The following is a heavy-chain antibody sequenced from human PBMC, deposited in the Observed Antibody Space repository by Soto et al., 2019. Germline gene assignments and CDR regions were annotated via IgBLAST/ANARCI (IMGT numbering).Heavy chain of an antibody. CDR3: ARMVRGSNIDYSYHMEV. Sequence: QVHLVQSGGEVKKPGASVKVSCKASGYTFTSHGISWVRQAPGHGLEWMGWISAHNGDTNYAQKLQGRVTVTTDTHTNTAYNELRVVRSEDTAVYYCARMVRGSNIDYSYHMEVWGKGTTVTVSS. J-gene: IGHJ6*03. CDR1: GYTFTSHG. D-gene: IGHD3-10*01. V-gene: IGHV1-18*01. CDR2: ISAHNGDT.